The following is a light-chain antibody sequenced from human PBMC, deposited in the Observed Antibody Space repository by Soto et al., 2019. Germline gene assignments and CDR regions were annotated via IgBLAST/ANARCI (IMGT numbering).Light chain of an antibody. CDR1: QSISNY. J-gene: IGKJ4*01. CDR3: QQSYGTPLT. Sequence: DMEMTQSPSSLSASVGDRVTITCRASQSISNYLNWYQHKPGKVPKLLIYAASSLQSGVPTRFSGSGSGTYFTLTINRLQPEDFATYYCQQSYGTPLTFGGGTKIEIK. CDR2: AAS. V-gene: IGKV1-39*01.